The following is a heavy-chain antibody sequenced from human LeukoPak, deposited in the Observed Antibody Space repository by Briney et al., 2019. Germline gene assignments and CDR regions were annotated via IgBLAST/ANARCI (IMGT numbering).Heavy chain of an antibody. CDR1: GVSISSSNSY. D-gene: IGHD3/OR15-3a*01. CDR2: IYYSGNT. J-gene: IGHJ4*02. Sequence: SETLSLTCTVSGVSISSSNSYWGWIRQPPGKGLEWIGSIYYSGNTYYNASLKSQASISIDTSKNQCSLKLTSVTAADTAVYYCARQTGSGLFILPGGQGTLVTVSS. CDR3: ARQTGSGLFILP. V-gene: IGHV4-39*01.